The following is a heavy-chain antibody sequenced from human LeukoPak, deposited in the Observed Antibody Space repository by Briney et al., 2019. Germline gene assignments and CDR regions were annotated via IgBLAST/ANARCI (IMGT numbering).Heavy chain of an antibody. D-gene: IGHD3-3*01. J-gene: IGHJ3*02. CDR2: ISYDGSNK. V-gene: IGHV3-30*18. CDR3: AKRISYELSSDAFDI. Sequence: PGRSLRLSCAASGFTFSSYGMHWVRQAPGKGLEWVAVISYDGSNKYYADSVKGRFTISRDNSKNTLYLQMNSLRAEDTAVYYCAKRISYELSSDAFDIWGQGTMVTVSS. CDR1: GFTFSSYG.